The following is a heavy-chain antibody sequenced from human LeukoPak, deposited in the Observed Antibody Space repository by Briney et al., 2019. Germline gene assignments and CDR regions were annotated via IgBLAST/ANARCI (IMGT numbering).Heavy chain of an antibody. CDR2: IWYDGSNR. V-gene: IGHV3-33*01. Sequence: GGSLRLSCAASGFTFSTYGLHWVRQAPGKGLEWVAVIWYDGSNRYYADSVKGRFTISRDNSKNTVYLQMNSLRAEDTAAYYCARASSGWLDYWGQGTLVTVSS. CDR1: GFTFSTYG. CDR3: ARASSGWLDY. J-gene: IGHJ4*02. D-gene: IGHD6-19*01.